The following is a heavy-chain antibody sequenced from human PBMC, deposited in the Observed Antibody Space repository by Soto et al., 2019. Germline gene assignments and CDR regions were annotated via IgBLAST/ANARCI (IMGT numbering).Heavy chain of an antibody. CDR2: ITSSSRFI. CDR1: RISFSDYH. J-gene: IGHJ4*02. CDR3: AGTYEPAGY. V-gene: IGHV3-21*01. D-gene: IGHD3-22*01. Sequence: EVHLVESGGGLVKPGGSLRLSCAASRISFSDYHMNWVRQAPGKGLEWVASITSSSRFINYADSVKGRFTISRDNTKNSLDLQMNSLKGEDTAVYYCAGTYEPAGYWGQGTLVTVSS.